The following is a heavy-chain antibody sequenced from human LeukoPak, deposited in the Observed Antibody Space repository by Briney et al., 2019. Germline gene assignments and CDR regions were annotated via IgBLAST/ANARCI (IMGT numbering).Heavy chain of an antibody. CDR2: IIGSGGST. CDR3: AKSPIRITIFGVVTTNWFDP. J-gene: IGHJ5*02. Sequence: PGGSLRLSCAASIFTFSSYAMSWARQAPGKGLEWVSAIIGSGGSTYYADSVKGRFTISRDNSKNTLYLQMNSLRAEDTAVYYCAKSPIRITIFGVVTTNWFDPWGQGTLVTASS. CDR1: IFTFSSYA. D-gene: IGHD3-3*01. V-gene: IGHV3-23*01.